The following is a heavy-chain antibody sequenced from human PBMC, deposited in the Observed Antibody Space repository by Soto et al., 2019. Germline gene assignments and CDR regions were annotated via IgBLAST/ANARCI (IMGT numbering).Heavy chain of an antibody. CDR3: ARDNVWSGYYSFFDH. CDR1: GGSISGHF. V-gene: IGHV4-4*07. J-gene: IGHJ4*02. CDR2: IYSGGRD. Sequence: ETLSLTCTVSGGSISGHFWSWIRQPAGKRMEWIGRIYSGGRDNYNPALKSRVTMSVDTSKNQFSLTLRSVTAADTAVYYCARDNVWSGYYSFFDHWGQGSLVTVSS. D-gene: IGHD3-3*01.